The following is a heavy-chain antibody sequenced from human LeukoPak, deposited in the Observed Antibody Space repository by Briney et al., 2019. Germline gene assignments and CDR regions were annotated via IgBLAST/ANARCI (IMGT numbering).Heavy chain of an antibody. Sequence: LETLSLTCTVSGDSISSYYWSWIRQPPGKGLEWIGYVYYIGSTNSNPSLKSRVTTSVDTSNNQFSLKLSSVTAADTAVYYCARDYAFDIWGQGTMVTVSS. CDR2: VYYIGST. CDR3: ARDYAFDI. J-gene: IGHJ3*02. V-gene: IGHV4-59*01. CDR1: GDSISSYY.